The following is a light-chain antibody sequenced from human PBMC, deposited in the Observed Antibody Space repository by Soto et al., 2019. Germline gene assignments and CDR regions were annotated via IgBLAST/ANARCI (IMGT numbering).Light chain of an antibody. V-gene: IGKV3-15*01. CDR1: QSVSSY. J-gene: IGKJ4*02. CDR3: QQCNSTPPT. Sequence: EIPMTQSPSSLSASAGDRVTLTCRASQSVSSYLAWYQQKPGQAPRLLIYAASSRPTGVPARFSGSGSVTDFTLTISSLQPEDFAIYYCQQCNSTPPTFGEGTKLDIK. CDR2: AAS.